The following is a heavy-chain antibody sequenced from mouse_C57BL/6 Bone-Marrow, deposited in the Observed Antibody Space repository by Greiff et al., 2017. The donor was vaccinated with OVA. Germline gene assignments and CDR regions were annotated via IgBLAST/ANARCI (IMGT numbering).Heavy chain of an antibody. CDR3: ARDGSSLWYFDY. J-gene: IGHJ2*01. Sequence: QVQLQQSGAELVRPGPSVKVSCKASGYAFTNYLIEWVKQRPGQGLEWIGVINPGSGGTNYNEKFKGKATLTADKSSSTAYMQLSSLTSEDSAVYFGARDGSSLWYFDYWGQGTTLTVSS. CDR2: INPGSGGT. D-gene: IGHD1-1*01. V-gene: IGHV1-54*01. CDR1: GYAFTNYL.